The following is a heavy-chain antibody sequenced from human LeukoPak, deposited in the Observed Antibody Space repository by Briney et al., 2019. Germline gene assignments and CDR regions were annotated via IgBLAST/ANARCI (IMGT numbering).Heavy chain of an antibody. J-gene: IGHJ4*02. D-gene: IGHD6-19*01. CDR1: GFTFSSYE. Sequence: PGGPLRLSCAASGFTFSSYEMNWVRQAPGKGLEWVSYISSSGSTIYYADSVKGRFTISRDNAKNSLYLQMNSLRAEDTAVYYCARDRQWLARGDYWGQGTLVTVSS. CDR3: ARDRQWLARGDY. V-gene: IGHV3-48*03. CDR2: ISSSGSTI.